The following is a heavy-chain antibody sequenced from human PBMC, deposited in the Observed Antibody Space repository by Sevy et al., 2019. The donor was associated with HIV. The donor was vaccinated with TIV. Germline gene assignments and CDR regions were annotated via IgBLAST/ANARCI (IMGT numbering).Heavy chain of an antibody. CDR2: LSASGGNS. D-gene: IGHD1-26*01. Sequence: GGSLRLSCAASGFSFSDYAINWVRQAPGKGLEWGSVLSASGGNSYHADSVKGRFTISRANSKNTMFLQMNSLRAEEPAIYYCAKGLREWEVQGAFDYWGQGTLVTVSS. CDR1: GFSFSDYA. J-gene: IGHJ4*02. CDR3: AKGLREWEVQGAFDY. V-gene: IGHV3-23*01.